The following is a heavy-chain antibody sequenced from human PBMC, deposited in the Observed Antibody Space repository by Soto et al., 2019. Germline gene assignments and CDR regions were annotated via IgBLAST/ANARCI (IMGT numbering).Heavy chain of an antibody. V-gene: IGHV4-61*01. CDR2: IYYTGST. CDR3: ARDHHSYYDTSGYYPYFDF. Sequence: LSLTCTVSGGSVNTAPYHWSWIRQSPRNGLEWIGNIYYTGSTNYNPSFESRVAISLDTSNNQFSLRLTSLTAADTAVYFCARDHHSYYDTSGYYPYFDFWGQGTLVTVSS. D-gene: IGHD3-22*01. CDR1: GGSVNTAPYH. J-gene: IGHJ4*02.